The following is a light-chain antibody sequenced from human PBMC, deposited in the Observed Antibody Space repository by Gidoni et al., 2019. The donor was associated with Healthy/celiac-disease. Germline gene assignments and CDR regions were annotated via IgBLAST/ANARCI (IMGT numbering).Light chain of an antibody. CDR3: QQYDNLPPYT. V-gene: IGKV1-33*01. CDR2: DAS. J-gene: IGKJ2*01. CDR1: QDISNY. Sequence: DIQMTQSPSSLSASVGDRVTITCQASQDISNYLNWYQQKPGKAPKLLIYDASNLETGVPSRFSGSGSGTDCTFNISRLQPEDIATYYCQQYDNLPPYTFGQGTKLEIK.